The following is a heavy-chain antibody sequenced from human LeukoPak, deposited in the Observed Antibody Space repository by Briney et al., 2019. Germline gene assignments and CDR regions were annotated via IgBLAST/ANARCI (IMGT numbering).Heavy chain of an antibody. CDR1: GFTFGKYW. CDR3: ARDTYGAPDS. V-gene: IGHV3-7*03. CDR2: IKLDGSEK. J-gene: IGHJ4*02. Sequence: GGSLRLSCVASGFTFGKYWMSWVRQAPGKGLEWVANIKLDGSEKNYVDFVKGRFTISRDNTKNSLYLQMNSLRAEDTALYYCARDTYGAPDSWGQGTLVTVSS. D-gene: IGHD4-17*01.